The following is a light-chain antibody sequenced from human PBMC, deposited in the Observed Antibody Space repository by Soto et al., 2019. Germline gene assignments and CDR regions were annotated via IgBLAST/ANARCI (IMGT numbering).Light chain of an antibody. Sequence: EIVLTQFPATLSLSPGDRATLSCRASQSVPSYLAWYQQKPGQAPRLLVYDISNRATGIPARFTGSGSGTAFTLTINSLEPEDSAVYYCQQRNAWPRNTFGQGTKLET. CDR1: QSVPSY. J-gene: IGKJ2*01. V-gene: IGKV3-11*01. CDR2: DIS. CDR3: QQRNAWPRNT.